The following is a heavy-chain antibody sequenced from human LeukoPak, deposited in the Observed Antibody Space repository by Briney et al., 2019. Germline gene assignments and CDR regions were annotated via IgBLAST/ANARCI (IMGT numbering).Heavy chain of an antibody. CDR2: ISYDGSNK. CDR3: ANRTTVVTPGY. V-gene: IGHV3-30-3*01. CDR1: GFTFSSYA. Sequence: PGGSLRLSCAASGFTFSSYAMHWVRQAPGKGLEWVAVISYDGSNKYYADSVKGRFTISRDNSKNTLYLQMNSLRAEDTTVFFCANRTTVVTPGYWGQGTPVTVSS. J-gene: IGHJ4*02. D-gene: IGHD4-23*01.